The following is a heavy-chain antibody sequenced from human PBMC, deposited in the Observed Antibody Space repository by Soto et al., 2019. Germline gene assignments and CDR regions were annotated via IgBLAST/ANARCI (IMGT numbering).Heavy chain of an antibody. CDR2: ISAYNGNT. CDR1: GYTFTSYG. Sequence: GASVKVSCKASGYTFTSYGISWVRQAPGQGLEWMGWISAYNGNTNYAQKLQGRVTMTTDTSTSTAYMELRSLRSDDTAVYYCARDDIVASGSGERRFDYWGQGTLVTVSS. J-gene: IGHJ4*02. D-gene: IGHD5-12*01. CDR3: ARDDIVASGSGERRFDY. V-gene: IGHV1-18*01.